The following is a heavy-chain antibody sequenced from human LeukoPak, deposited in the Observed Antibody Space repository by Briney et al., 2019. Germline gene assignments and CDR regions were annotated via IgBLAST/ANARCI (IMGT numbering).Heavy chain of an antibody. CDR3: ARRANSGFDAFDI. CDR1: SGSISSSSYY. V-gene: IGHV4-61*01. D-gene: IGHD3-22*01. J-gene: IGHJ3*02. Sequence: SETLSLTCTVSSGSISSSSYYWSWIRQPPGKGLEWIGYIYYSGSTNYNPSLKSRVTISVDTSKNQFSLKLSSVTAADTAVYYCARRANSGFDAFDIWGQGTMVTVSS. CDR2: IYYSGST.